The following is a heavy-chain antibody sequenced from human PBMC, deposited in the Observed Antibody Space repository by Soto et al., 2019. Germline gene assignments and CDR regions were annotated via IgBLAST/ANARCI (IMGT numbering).Heavy chain of an antibody. CDR2: VRDKANSYVT. J-gene: IGHJ5*02. Sequence: EVQLVESGGGLVQPGGSLKLSCAASGFSFSDFAMHWVRQASGKGLEWVGRVRDKANSYVTAYAASVKGRFIISRDDSRNTAYLQMSSLKTEDTAVYYCTTRYCSGGRCPTWGQGTLVTVSS. CDR1: GFSFSDFA. CDR3: TTRYCSGGRCPT. D-gene: IGHD2-15*01. V-gene: IGHV3-73*01.